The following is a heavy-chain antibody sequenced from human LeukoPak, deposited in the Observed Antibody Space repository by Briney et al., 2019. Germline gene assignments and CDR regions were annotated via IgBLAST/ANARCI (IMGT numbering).Heavy chain of an antibody. V-gene: IGHV4-31*01. CDR1: GGSISSGGYY. CDR2: IYYSGRT. CDR3: ARDRASENYYDSSGYLDY. J-gene: IGHJ4*02. Sequence: SENLSLTCTVSGGSISSGGYYWSWIRQHPGKGLEWIGYIYYSGRTYYKPSLKSLVTISVDTSKNQFSLKLSSVTAADTAVYYCARDRASENYYDSSGYLDYWGQGTLVTVSS. D-gene: IGHD3-22*01.